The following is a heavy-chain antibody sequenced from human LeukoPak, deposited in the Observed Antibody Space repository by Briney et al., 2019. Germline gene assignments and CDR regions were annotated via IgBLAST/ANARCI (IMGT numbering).Heavy chain of an antibody. J-gene: IGHJ4*02. CDR1: SYTFTSYG. D-gene: IGHD1-26*01. CDR3: ASVFSEGYYFDY. CDR2: ISAYNGNT. Sequence: ASVKVSCKASSYTFTSYGISWVRQAPGQGLEWMGWISAYNGNTNYAQKLQGRVTMTTDTSTSTAYMELRSLRSDDTAVYYCASVFSEGYYFDYWGQGTLVTVSS. V-gene: IGHV1-18*01.